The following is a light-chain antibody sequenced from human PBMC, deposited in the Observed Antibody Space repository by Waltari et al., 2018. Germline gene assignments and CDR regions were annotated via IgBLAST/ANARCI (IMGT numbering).Light chain of an antibody. CDR3: SSYTTSSAPGV. CDR1: DSHLRSYDF. V-gene: IGLV2-14*01. J-gene: IGLJ1*01. Sequence: QSALTQPASVSGPPGQSIHISCSRTDSHLRSYDFVSGYQQHPGKAPHLIIYEVSNRPSGISNRFSASKSGNTASLTISGLQAEDEADYYCSSYTTSSAPGVFGTGTRVTVL. CDR2: EVS.